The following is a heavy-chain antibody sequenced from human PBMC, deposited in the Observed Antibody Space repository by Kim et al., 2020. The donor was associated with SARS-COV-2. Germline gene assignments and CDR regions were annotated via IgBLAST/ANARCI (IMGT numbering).Heavy chain of an antibody. CDR1: GFTFSSYD. J-gene: IGHJ3*02. D-gene: IGHD6-13*01. V-gene: IGHV3-13*01. CDR3: ARGYSSSWYWAFDI. CDR2: IGTAGDT. Sequence: GGSLRLSCAASGFTFSSYDMHWVRQATGKGLEWVSAIGTAGDTYYPGSVKGRFTISRENAKNYLYLQMNSVRAGDTAVYYCARGYSSSWYWAFDIWGQGTMVSDSS.